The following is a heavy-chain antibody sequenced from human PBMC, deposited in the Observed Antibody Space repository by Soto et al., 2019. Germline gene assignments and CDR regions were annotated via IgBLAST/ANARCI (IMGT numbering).Heavy chain of an antibody. CDR1: GFTFSGYA. D-gene: IGHD4-17*01. CDR2: IHGGGNSA. CDR3: AKNSRWVTTSCHFDY. Sequence: EVQLLESGGDLVQPGRSLRLSCAASGFTFSGYAMSWVRQAPGKGLEWVSVIHGGGNSAYYADSVKGRFTISRDNSKNTLYLQMSSMRGEDTAVYYSAKNSRWVTTSCHFDYWGQGTLVTVSS. V-gene: IGHV3-23*01. J-gene: IGHJ4*02.